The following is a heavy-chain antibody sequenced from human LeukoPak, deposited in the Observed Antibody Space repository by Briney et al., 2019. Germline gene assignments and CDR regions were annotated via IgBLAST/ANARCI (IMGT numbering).Heavy chain of an antibody. CDR1: GFTFSSYW. CDR3: ARDHYDSSGYYLPYYYYYYTDV. D-gene: IGHD3-22*01. CDR2: INSDGSST. J-gene: IGHJ6*03. Sequence: GGSLRLSCAASGFTFSSYWMHWVRQAPGKGLVWVSRINSDGSSTSYADSVKGRFTISRDNAKNTLYLQMNSLRAEDTAVYYCARDHYDSSGYYLPYYYYYYTDVWGKGTTVTVSS. V-gene: IGHV3-74*01.